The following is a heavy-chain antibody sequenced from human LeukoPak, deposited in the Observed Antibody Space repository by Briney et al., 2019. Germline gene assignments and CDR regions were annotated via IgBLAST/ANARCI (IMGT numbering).Heavy chain of an antibody. CDR2: IYYTGST. J-gene: IGHJ4*02. V-gene: IGHV4-59*01. CDR1: GGSISSYY. CDR3: ARGYFDWFLDN. Sequence: SETLSLTCTVSGGSISSYYWSWIRQPPGKGLEWIGYIYYTGSTNYNPSLDSRVTISVDMSKNQVSLNLKYVTAADTAVYYCARGYFDWFLDNWGRGTLVTVSS. D-gene: IGHD3-9*01.